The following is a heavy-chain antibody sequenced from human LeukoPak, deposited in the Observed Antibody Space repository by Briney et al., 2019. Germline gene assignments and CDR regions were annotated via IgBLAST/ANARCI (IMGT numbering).Heavy chain of an antibody. CDR2: INQDGSGK. Sequence: PGGSLRLSCAASGFSIGTYWMTWARQVPGKGLEWVANINQDGSGKSYVDSVKGRFTISRDNAKNSLYLQMNSLRAEDTALYYCTKSSLGIAATNTSYYFDYWGQGTLVTVSS. D-gene: IGHD6-13*01. V-gene: IGHV3-7*03. CDR1: GFSIGTYW. CDR3: TKSSLGIAATNTSYYFDY. J-gene: IGHJ4*02.